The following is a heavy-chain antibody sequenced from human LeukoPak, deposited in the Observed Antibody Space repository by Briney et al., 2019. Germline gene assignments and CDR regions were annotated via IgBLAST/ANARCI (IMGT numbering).Heavy chain of an antibody. J-gene: IGHJ5*02. CDR1: GYTFTSYA. Sequence: ASVKVSCKASGYTFTSYAINWVRQAPGQGLEWMGWINTNTGNPTYAQGFTGRFVFSLDTSVSTAYLQISSLKAEDTAVYYCARRPDCTNGECYGELGFDPWGQGTLVTVSS. CDR2: INTNTGNP. D-gene: IGHD2-8*01. CDR3: ARRPDCTNGECYGELGFDP. V-gene: IGHV7-4-1*02.